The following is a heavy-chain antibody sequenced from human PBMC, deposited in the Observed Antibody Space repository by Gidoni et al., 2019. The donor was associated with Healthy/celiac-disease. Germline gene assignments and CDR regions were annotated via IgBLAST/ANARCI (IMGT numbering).Heavy chain of an antibody. CDR1: GFTFSSYS. CDR2: ISSSSSTI. V-gene: IGHV3-48*02. CDR3: ARDQGTTLGEPFDY. D-gene: IGHD4-4*01. J-gene: IGHJ4*02. Sequence: EVQLVESGGGLVQPGGSLRLACAASGFTFSSYSMNWVRQAPGKGLEWVSYISSSSSTIYYADSVKGRFTISRDNAKNSLYLQMNSLRDEDTAVYYCARDQGTTLGEPFDYWGQGTLVTVSS.